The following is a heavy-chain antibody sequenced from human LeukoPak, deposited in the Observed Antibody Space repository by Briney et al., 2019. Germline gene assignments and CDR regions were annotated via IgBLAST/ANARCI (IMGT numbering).Heavy chain of an antibody. J-gene: IGHJ6*02. CDR1: GFTFSSYD. CDR3: ARVFPKYSSSSAYYGMDV. D-gene: IGHD6-6*01. CDR2: IGTAGDT. Sequence: PGGSLRLSCAASGFTFSSYDMHWVRQATGKGLEWVSAIGTAGDTYYPGSVKGRFTISRENAKNSLYLQMNSLRAGDTAVYYCARVFPKYSSSSAYYGMDVWGQGTTVTVSS. V-gene: IGHV3-13*01.